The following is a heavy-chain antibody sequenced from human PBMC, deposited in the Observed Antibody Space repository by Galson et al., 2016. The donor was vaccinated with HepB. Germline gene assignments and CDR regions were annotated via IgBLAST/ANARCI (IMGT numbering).Heavy chain of an antibody. CDR3: ARVGHPSVAGRGN. J-gene: IGHJ4*02. Sequence: SLRLSCAASGFTFSFYSMNWVRQAPGKGLEWVSYISGGSSSIYYADSVKGRFTISRDNAKNSLYLQMNSLRDEDTAVYYCARVGHPSVAGRGNWGQGTLVTVSS. CDR1: GFTFSFYS. D-gene: IGHD6-19*01. CDR2: ISGGSSSI. V-gene: IGHV3-48*02.